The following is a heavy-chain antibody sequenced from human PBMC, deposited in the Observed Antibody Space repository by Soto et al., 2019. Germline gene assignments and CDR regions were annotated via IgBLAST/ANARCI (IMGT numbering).Heavy chain of an antibody. J-gene: IGHJ4*02. Sequence: QVQLVESGGGVVQHGRSLRLSCAASGFTFISYGMHWVRQAPGKGLEWVAVVWYDGTNKYYADSVKGRFTISRDNSKNTLYLQMNSLSAEDTDVYYGASDGAVAALAGYFDYWGQGTLVTVSS. CDR2: VWYDGTNK. V-gene: IGHV3-33*01. CDR1: GFTFISYG. D-gene: IGHD6-19*01. CDR3: ASDGAVAALAGYFDY.